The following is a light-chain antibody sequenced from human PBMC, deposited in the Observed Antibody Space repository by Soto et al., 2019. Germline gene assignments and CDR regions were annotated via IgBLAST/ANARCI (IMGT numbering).Light chain of an antibody. CDR2: GTS. V-gene: IGKV3-15*01. CDR3: QQRSNWSIT. Sequence: EIVMTQSPATLSVSPVERATLSCRASQSVSSNLAWYQQKPGQAPRLLIYGTSTRATGIPARFSGSGSGTDFTLTISSLEPEDFAVYYCQQRSNWSITFGQGTRLEIK. CDR1: QSVSSN. J-gene: IGKJ5*01.